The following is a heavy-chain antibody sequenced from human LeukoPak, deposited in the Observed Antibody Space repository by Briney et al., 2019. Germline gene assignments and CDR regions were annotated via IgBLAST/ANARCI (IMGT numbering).Heavy chain of an antibody. V-gene: IGHV3-21*04. D-gene: IGHD2-2*02. CDR1: GFTFSSYS. CDR3: AKGLDIVVVPAAIHGYFQH. J-gene: IGHJ1*01. CDR2: ISSSSSYI. Sequence: KPGGSLRLSCAASGFTFSSYSMNWVRQAPGKGLEWVSSISSSSSYIYYADSVKGRFTISRDNSKNTLYLQMNSLRAEDTAVYYCAKGLDIVVVPAAIHGYFQHWGQGTLVTVSS.